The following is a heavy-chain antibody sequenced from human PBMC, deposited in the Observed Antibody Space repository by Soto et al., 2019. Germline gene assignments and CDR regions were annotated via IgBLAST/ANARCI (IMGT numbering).Heavy chain of an antibody. D-gene: IGHD3-9*01. CDR1: GGSIGGYY. CDR2: IYYSGST. V-gene: IGHV4-30-4*01. CDR3: AREKRLVVDY. J-gene: IGHJ4*02. Sequence: SETLSLTCTVSGGSIGGYYWSCIRQPPGKGLEWIGYIYYSGSTYYNPSLKSRVTISVDTSKNQFSLKLSSVTAADTAVYYCAREKRLVVDYWGQGTLVTVSS.